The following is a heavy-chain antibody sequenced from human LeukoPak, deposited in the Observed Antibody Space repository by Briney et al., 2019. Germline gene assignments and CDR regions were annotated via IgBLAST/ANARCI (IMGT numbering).Heavy chain of an antibody. CDR3: ARAFCYSGGTCYSDYNDY. J-gene: IGHJ4*02. Sequence: PGGSLRLSCAASGFTFSNYWMGWVRQAPGEGLEWVGRTRNRANGYTTEYAASVEGRFTVSRDNSKNSLFLQMNGLKPEDTAVYFCARAFCYSGGTCYSDYNDYWGQGALVTVSS. CDR1: GFTFSNYW. V-gene: IGHV3-72*01. D-gene: IGHD2-15*01. CDR2: TRNRANGYTT.